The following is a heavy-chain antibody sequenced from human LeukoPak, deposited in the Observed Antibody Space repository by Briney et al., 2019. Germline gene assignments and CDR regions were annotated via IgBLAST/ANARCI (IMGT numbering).Heavy chain of an antibody. D-gene: IGHD2-15*01. V-gene: IGHV4-39*01. CDR3: ARHPNDCSGGTCSSPGWFDP. Sequence: PSETLSLTCTVSGGSISSDFYYWAWIRQPPGKGLEWIGSVSNRGSTYYKPSLKSRVTLSVDTSEDQFSLRLTSVTAADTAVYYCARHPNDCSGGTCSSPGWFDPWGQGTPVIVSS. J-gene: IGHJ5*02. CDR1: GGSISSDFYY. CDR2: VSNRGST.